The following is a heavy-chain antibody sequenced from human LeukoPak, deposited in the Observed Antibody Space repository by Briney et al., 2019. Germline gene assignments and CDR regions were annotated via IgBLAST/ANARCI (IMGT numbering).Heavy chain of an antibody. CDR2: IYYSGST. D-gene: IGHD3-10*01. CDR3: ARGRIYYGSGSYYTVRLSADYYYYMDV. Sequence: SETLSLTCTVSGGSISSSSYYWGWIRQPPGKGLEWIGSIYYSGSTYYNPSLKRRVTISVDTSNNQFSLKLSSVTAADTAVYYCARGRIYYGSGSYYTVRLSADYYYYMDVWGKGTTVTISS. CDR1: GGSISSSSYY. J-gene: IGHJ6*03. V-gene: IGHV4-39*07.